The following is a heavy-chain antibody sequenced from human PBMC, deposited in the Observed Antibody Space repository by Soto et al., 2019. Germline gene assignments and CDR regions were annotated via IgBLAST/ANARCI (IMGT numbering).Heavy chain of an antibody. Sequence: SETLSLTCAVSGYAISIGSYWDWIRQPPGKGLEWIGSIYHSGNTYFNPSLESRVTISVDTSKNQCSLKFSSVTAADTAVYYCVSGFVTKKDWLGPWGQRILVTVSS. CDR2: IYHSGNT. V-gene: IGHV4-38-2*01. J-gene: IGHJ5*02. CDR3: VSGFVTKKDWLGP. CDR1: GYAISIGSY. D-gene: IGHD2-15*01.